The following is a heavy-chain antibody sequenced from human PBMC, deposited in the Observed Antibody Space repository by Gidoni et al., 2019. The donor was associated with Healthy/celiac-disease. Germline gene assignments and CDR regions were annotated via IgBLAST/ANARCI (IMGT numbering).Heavy chain of an antibody. D-gene: IGHD2-21*02. CDR2: ISSSGSTI. Sequence: EVQLVESGGGLVQPGGSLRLSCAASGFTFSSYEMNWVRQAPGKGLEWVSYISSSGSTIYYADSVKGRFTISRDNAKNSLYLQMNSLRAEDTAVYYCAREMQHIVVVTATKALDFDYWGQGTLVTVSS. V-gene: IGHV3-48*03. CDR3: AREMQHIVVVTATKALDFDY. J-gene: IGHJ4*02. CDR1: GFTFSSYE.